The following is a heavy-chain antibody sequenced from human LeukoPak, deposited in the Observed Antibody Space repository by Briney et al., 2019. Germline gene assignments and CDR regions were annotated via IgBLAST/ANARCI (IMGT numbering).Heavy chain of an antibody. CDR1: GGSITSNSYY. V-gene: IGHV4-39*07. J-gene: IGHJ6*02. Sequence: SETLSLTCTVSGGSITSNSYYWGWIRQPPGKGLELIGSIYYSGSTYYNPSLKSRLTMSVDTSKNQFSLKLSPVTAADTAVYYCARDRNYYDSSGYSYGMDIWGQGTTVTVSS. CDR2: IYYSGST. D-gene: IGHD3-22*01. CDR3: ARDRNYYDSSGYSYGMDI.